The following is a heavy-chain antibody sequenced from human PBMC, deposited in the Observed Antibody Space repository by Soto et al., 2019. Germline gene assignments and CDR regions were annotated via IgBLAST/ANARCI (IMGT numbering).Heavy chain of an antibody. CDR1: GYTFTSYG. CDR2: ISTWNDGK. V-gene: IGHV1-18*04. D-gene: IGHD5-12*01. CDR3: ARLNSDYAVDY. J-gene: IGHJ4*02. Sequence: QVQLVQSGGEVKEPGASVEVSCKPSGYTFTSYGFTWVRQAPGQGPEWMGWISTWNDGKTDAQKFRGRVTMTTDTSTSTAYMELRSLRSDDTAVYYCARLNSDYAVDYWGQGTLVTVSS.